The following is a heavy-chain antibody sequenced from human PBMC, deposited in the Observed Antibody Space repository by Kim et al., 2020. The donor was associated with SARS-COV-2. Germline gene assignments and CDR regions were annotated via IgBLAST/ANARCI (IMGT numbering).Heavy chain of an antibody. CDR1: GFTFSSYA. CDR2: ISYDGSNK. Sequence: GGSLRLSCAASGFTFSSYALHWVRQAPDKGLEWVALISYDGSNKYLVDSVKGRFTISRDNSENTLFLHMSSLRVDDTGVYYCARGQRFFDTYDLDYYYGLDVWGQGTTVTVSS. CDR3: ARGQRFFDTYDLDYYYGLDV. D-gene: IGHD3-16*01. J-gene: IGHJ6*02. V-gene: IGHV3-30*04.